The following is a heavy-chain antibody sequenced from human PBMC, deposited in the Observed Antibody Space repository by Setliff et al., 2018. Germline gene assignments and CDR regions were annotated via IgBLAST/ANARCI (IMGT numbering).Heavy chain of an antibody. Sequence: PSETLSLTCTVSGGSIDSGDYYWNWIRQPPGKGLEWIGEMHQSGRTKFNPSLKSRVTMSVDPSKNHFSLKVTSVTVADTAVYYCAREGPESDSSGYMDVWGQGTTVTVSS. CDR2: MHQSGRT. V-gene: IGHV4-61*08. J-gene: IGHJ6*03. CDR1: GGSIDSGDYY. D-gene: IGHD4-4*01. CDR3: AREGPESDSSGYMDV.